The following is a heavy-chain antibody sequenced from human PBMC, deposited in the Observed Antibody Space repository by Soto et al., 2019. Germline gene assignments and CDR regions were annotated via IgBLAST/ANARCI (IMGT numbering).Heavy chain of an antibody. Sequence: QVQLQESGPGLVKPSQTLSLTCTVSGGSISSGGYYLSWIRQHPGKGLEWIGYIYYSGSTYSNPSLKSRVTISVDTSKNQFSLKLSSVTAADTSVYDCARDSDRASSFDYWGPGTLVTVSS. CDR3: ARDSDRASSFDY. V-gene: IGHV4-31*03. D-gene: IGHD2-15*01. J-gene: IGHJ4*02. CDR1: GGSISSGGYY. CDR2: IYYSGST.